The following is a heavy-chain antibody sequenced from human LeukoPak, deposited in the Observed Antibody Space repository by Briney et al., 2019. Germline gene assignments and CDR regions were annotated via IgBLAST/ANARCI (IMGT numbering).Heavy chain of an antibody. CDR2: INPNSGGT. CDR3: AKAYSSSWFMDY. V-gene: IGHV1-2*02. J-gene: IGHJ4*02. Sequence: GASVKVSCKASGYTFTGYYMHWVRQAPGQGVEWMGWINPNSGGTNYAQKFQGRVTMTRDTSISTAYMGLSRLRSDDTAVYYCAKAYSSSWFMDYWGQGTLVTVSS. CDR1: GYTFTGYY. D-gene: IGHD6-13*01.